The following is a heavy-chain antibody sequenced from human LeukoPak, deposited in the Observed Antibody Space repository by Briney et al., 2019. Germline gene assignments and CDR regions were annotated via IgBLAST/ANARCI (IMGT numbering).Heavy chain of an antibody. Sequence: PGESLKISCKGSGYRFTSYWIGWVRQMPGKGLECMAIMHPGDSDIKYSPSFQGQVTISADKATSTVYLQWSSLKASDTAIYYCARFGRYGPIELGGWFDPWGQGTLVTVSS. CDR1: GYRFTSYW. CDR3: ARFGRYGPIELGGWFDP. V-gene: IGHV5-51*01. D-gene: IGHD1-14*01. CDR2: MHPGDSDI. J-gene: IGHJ5*02.